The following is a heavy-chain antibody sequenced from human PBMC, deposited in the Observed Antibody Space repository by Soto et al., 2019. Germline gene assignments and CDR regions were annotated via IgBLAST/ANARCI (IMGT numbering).Heavy chain of an antibody. CDR2: ISGSGGST. CDR3: AKDTSFFVWSGMDV. D-gene: IGHD3-16*01. CDR1: GFTFSSYA. V-gene: IGHV3-23*01. Sequence: EVQLLESGGGLVQPGGSLRLSCAASGFTFSSYAMSWVRQAPGKGLEWVSAISGSGGSTYYADSVKGRFTISRDNSKNTLYLQMNSLRADDTAVYYCAKDTSFFVWSGMDVWGQGTTVTVSS. J-gene: IGHJ6*02.